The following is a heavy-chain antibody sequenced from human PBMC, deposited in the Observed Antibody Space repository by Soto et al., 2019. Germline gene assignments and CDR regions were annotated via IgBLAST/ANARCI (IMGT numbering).Heavy chain of an antibody. D-gene: IGHD3-9*01. J-gene: IGHJ6*02. V-gene: IGHV1-3*01. CDR3: ARSRYFDWLLHSPGSYYGMDV. CDR1: GYTFTSYA. CDR2: INAGNGNT. Sequence: ASVKVSCKASGYTFTSYAMHWVRQAPGQRLEWMGWINAGNGNTKYSQKFQGRVTITRDTSASTAYMELSSLRSEDTAVYYCARSRYFDWLLHSPGSYYGMDVWGQGTTVTVSS.